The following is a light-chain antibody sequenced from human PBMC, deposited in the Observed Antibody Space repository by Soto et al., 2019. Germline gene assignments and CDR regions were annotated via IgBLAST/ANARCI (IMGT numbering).Light chain of an antibody. CDR2: DAS. Sequence: DIHMTQSPYTLSASVVAIVTITCRASQGISNWLAWYQQKPGKAPKLLIYDASSLESGVPSRFSGRGSGTEFILTINSLQPDDFATYYCQQYSSFSRTFGQGTKV. CDR3: QQYSSFSRT. CDR1: QGISNW. V-gene: IGKV1-5*01. J-gene: IGKJ1*01.